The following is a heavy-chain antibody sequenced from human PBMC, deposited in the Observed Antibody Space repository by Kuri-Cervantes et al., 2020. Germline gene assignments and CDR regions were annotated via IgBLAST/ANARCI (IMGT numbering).Heavy chain of an antibody. J-gene: IGHJ5*02. CDR1: GYTFSGYY. CDR2: IIPIFGTA. D-gene: IGHD4-11*01. CDR3: ARDRSNYAANWFDP. V-gene: IGHV1-69*05. Sequence: SVKVSCKASGYTFSGYYIHWVRQAPGQGLEWMGGIIPIFGTANYAQKFQGRVTITTDESTSTAYMELSSLRSEDTAVYYCARDRSNYAANWFDPWGQGTLVTVSS.